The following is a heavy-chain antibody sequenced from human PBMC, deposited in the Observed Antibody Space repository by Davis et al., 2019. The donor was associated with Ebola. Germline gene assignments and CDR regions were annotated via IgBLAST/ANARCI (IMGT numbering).Heavy chain of an antibody. CDR1: GGSISSYY. CDR3: ARAGSYYYGMDV. J-gene: IGHJ6*02. D-gene: IGHD3-10*01. Sequence: SDTLSLTCTVSGGSISSYYWSWIRQPPGKGLEWIGYIYYSGSTNYNPSLKSRVTISVDTSKNQFSLQLNSVTPEDTAVYYCARAGSYYYGMDVWGQGTTVTVSS. V-gene: IGHV4-59*12. CDR2: IYYSGST.